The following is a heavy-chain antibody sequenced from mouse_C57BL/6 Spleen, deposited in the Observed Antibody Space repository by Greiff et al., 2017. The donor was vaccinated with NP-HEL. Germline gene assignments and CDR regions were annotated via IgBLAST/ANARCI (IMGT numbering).Heavy chain of an antibody. V-gene: IGHV1-52*01. CDR2: IDPSDSET. CDR1: GYTFTSYW. Sequence: QVQLQQPGAELVRPGSSVKLSCKASGYTFTSYWMHWVKQRPIQGLEWIGNIDPSDSETHYNQKFKDKATLTVDKSSSTAYMQLSSLTSEDSAVYYCARSATGTWIDYWGQGTTLTVSS. D-gene: IGHD4-1*02. J-gene: IGHJ2*01. CDR3: ARSATGTWIDY.